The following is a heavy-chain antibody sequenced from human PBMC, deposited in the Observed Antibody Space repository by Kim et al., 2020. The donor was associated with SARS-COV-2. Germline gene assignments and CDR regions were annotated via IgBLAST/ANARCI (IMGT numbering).Heavy chain of an antibody. J-gene: IGHJ6*02. CDR3: ARGGFVVVPAAMGASAAYYYYGMDV. CDR1: GYTFTSYA. D-gene: IGHD2-2*01. V-gene: IGHV1-3*01. CDR2: INAGNGNT. Sequence: ASVKVSCKASGYTFTSYAMHWVRQAPGQRLEWMGWINAGNGNTKYSQKFQGRVTITRDTSASTAYMELSSLRSEDTAVYYCARGGFVVVPAAMGASAAYYYYGMDVWGQGTPVTVSS.